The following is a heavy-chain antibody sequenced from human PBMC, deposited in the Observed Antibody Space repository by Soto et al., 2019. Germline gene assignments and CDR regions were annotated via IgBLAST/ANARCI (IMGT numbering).Heavy chain of an antibody. Sequence: QVQLQESGPGLVRPSQTLSLTCTVSGGSISSGAYFWSWIRQHPGKGLEWIGYIYYSGSTYYNPSLKSRVTISVDTSKNQFSLKLSSVTAADTAVYYCARRGHYGDAPRYNWFDPWGQGTLVTVSS. J-gene: IGHJ5*02. D-gene: IGHD4-17*01. CDR2: IYYSGST. CDR1: GGSISSGAYF. CDR3: ARRGHYGDAPRYNWFDP. V-gene: IGHV4-31*03.